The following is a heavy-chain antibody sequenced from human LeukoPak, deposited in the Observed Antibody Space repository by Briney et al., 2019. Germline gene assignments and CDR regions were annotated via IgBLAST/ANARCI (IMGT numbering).Heavy chain of an antibody. CDR2: IYASGST. Sequence: SQTLSLTCTVSGASISSGTYYWSWIRQPAGKGLEWIGRIYASGSTNYNPSLKSRVTISVDKSKNQFSLKLSSVTAADTAVYYCARLVVRGVTIDYWGQGTLVTVSS. V-gene: IGHV4-61*02. D-gene: IGHD3-10*01. CDR1: GASISSGTYY. CDR3: ARLVVRGVTIDY. J-gene: IGHJ4*02.